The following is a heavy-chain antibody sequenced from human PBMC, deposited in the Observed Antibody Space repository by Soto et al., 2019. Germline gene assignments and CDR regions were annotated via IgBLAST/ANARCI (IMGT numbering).Heavy chain of an antibody. J-gene: IGHJ2*01. D-gene: IGHD6-13*01. CDR3: ARDGSSSWSYWYFDL. CDR2: IYYSGST. Sequence: QVQLQESGPGLVKPSQTLSLTCTVSGGSISSGGYYWSWIRQHPGKGLEWIGYIYYSGSTYYNPSLKSRVTISVDTSKNQFSLKLSSVTAADTAVYYCARDGSSSWSYWYFDLWGRGTLVTVSS. CDR1: GGSISSGGYY. V-gene: IGHV4-31*03.